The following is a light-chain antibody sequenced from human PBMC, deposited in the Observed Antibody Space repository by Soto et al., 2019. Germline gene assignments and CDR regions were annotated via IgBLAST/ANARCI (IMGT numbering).Light chain of an antibody. V-gene: IGKV1-39*01. CDR1: QSISKY. J-gene: IGKJ4*01. Sequence: EIHMTHSRSCQPRSXGDRVNINCXTSQSISKYLNWYQQKPGKAPKLLIYTTSSLQRGVPSGFSGSGSGTDFTLTISSLQPEDFATYYCQQSYSTPLTFGGGTKVAI. CDR2: TTS. CDR3: QQSYSTPLT.